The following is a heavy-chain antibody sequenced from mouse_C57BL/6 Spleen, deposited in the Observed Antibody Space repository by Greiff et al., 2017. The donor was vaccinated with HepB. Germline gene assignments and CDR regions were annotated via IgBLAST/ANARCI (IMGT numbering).Heavy chain of an antibody. Sequence: EVKLVESGGGLVKPGGSLKLSCAASGLTFSDYGMHWVRQAPEKGLEWVAYISSGSSTIYYADTVKGRFTISRDNAKNTLFLQMTSLRSEDTAMYYCARLSGTRYAMDYWGQGTSVTVSS. CDR2: ISSGSSTI. D-gene: IGHD4-1*01. CDR3: ARLSGTRYAMDY. J-gene: IGHJ4*01. V-gene: IGHV5-17*01. CDR1: GLTFSDYG.